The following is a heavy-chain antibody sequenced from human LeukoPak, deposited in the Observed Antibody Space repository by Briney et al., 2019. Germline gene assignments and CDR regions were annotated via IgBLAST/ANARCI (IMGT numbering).Heavy chain of an antibody. CDR2: IYSSGTT. CDR3: ARREAAAGTFDY. D-gene: IGHD6-13*01. V-gene: IGHV4-59*08. J-gene: IGHJ4*02. Sequence: PSETLSFTCTVSGGSISGYYWTWIRQSPGKGLEWIGNIYSSGTTNYNPSLKSRVTISVDTSKNQFSLKLNSVTAADTAVYYCARREAAAGTFDYWGQGTLVTVSS. CDR1: GGSISGYY.